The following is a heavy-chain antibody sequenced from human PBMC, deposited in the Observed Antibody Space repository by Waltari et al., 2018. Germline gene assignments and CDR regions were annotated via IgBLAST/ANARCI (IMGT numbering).Heavy chain of an antibody. J-gene: IGHJ4*02. CDR1: GGSISSYY. CDR2: IYYSGST. V-gene: IGHV4-59*01. CDR3: ARAIRITMVRGVQFDY. Sequence: QVQLQESGPGLVKPSETLYLTCTVPGGSISSYYWSWIRQPPGKGLEWIGYIYYSGSTNYNPSLKSRVTISVDTSKNQFSLKLSSVTAADTAVYYCARAIRITMVRGVQFDYWGQGTLVTVSS. D-gene: IGHD3-10*01.